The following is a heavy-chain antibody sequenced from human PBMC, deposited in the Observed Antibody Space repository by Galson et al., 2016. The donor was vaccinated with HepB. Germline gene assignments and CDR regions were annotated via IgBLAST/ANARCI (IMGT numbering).Heavy chain of an antibody. J-gene: IGHJ5*02. CDR1: GFAFNDYA. CDR2: ISGSGHKT. Sequence: SLRLSCAASGFAFNDYAMNWVRQAPGKGLEWVSGISGSGHKTYYADSVKGRFTISRDNSKNTVYLQMNSLGVEDAALYYCAKDQLIVIVPAAGNWFDPWGQGTLVIVSS. D-gene: IGHD2-2*01. CDR3: AKDQLIVIVPAAGNWFDP. V-gene: IGHV3-23*01.